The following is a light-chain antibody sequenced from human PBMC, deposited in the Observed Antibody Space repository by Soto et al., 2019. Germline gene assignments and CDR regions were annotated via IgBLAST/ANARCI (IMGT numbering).Light chain of an antibody. J-gene: IGKJ1*01. CDR2: GVS. V-gene: IGKV3-20*01. CDR1: QSVSSSY. Sequence: VMLTQSPGTLSLSQGERATLSCRASQSVSSSYLAWYQQKPGQPPRLLIYGVSSRAYGIPDRFSGSGSGTDFTLTISRLEPEDFAVYYCQHYGYPQWTFGQGTKVDIK. CDR3: QHYGYPQWT.